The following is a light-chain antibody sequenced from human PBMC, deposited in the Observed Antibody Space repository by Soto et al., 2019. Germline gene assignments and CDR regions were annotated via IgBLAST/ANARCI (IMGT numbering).Light chain of an antibody. CDR3: QQSYSPFT. CDR1: QSLNKY. Sequence: DIQMTQSPFSLSASVGDRVTITCRASQSLNKYLNWYQQKPGKAPKLLIYAASSLQSGVPSRFSGSGSGTDFTLSINSLQPEDFATYYCQQSYSPFTFGQGTRLEIK. V-gene: IGKV1-39*01. CDR2: AAS. J-gene: IGKJ5*01.